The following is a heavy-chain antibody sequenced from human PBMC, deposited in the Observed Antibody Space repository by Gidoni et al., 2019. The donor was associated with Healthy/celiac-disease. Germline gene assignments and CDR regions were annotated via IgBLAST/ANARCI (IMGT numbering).Heavy chain of an antibody. J-gene: IGHJ3*02. D-gene: IGHD5-12*01. CDR3: AREKNRIVATIKDPRRLRGAFDI. Sequence: QVQLVQSGAEVKKPGASVKVSCKASGYTFTGYYMHWVRQAPGQGLEWMGWINPNSGGTNYAQKFQGWVTMTRDTSISTAYMELSRLRSDDTAVYYCAREKNRIVATIKDPRRLRGAFDIWGQGTMVTVSS. CDR2: INPNSGGT. CDR1: GYTFTGYY. V-gene: IGHV1-2*04.